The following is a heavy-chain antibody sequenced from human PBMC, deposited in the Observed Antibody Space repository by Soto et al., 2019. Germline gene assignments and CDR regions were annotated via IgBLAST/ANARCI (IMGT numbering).Heavy chain of an antibody. Sequence: PGGSLRLSCAASGFTFSSYGMHWVRQAPGKGLEWVAVISYDGSNKYYADSVKGRFTISRDNSKNTLYLQMNSLRSEDTAVYYCASLPSRYQQQLVGRYYYYGMDVWGQGTTVTV. D-gene: IGHD6-13*01. CDR1: GFTFSSYG. J-gene: IGHJ6*02. CDR3: ASLPSRYQQQLVGRYYYYGMDV. V-gene: IGHV3-30*03. CDR2: ISYDGSNK.